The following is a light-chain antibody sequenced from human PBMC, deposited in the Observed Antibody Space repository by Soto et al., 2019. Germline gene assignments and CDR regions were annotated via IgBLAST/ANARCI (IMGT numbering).Light chain of an antibody. CDR1: QSVLYTSNNKNY. Sequence: DIVMTQSPDSLAVSLGERATINCKSSQSVLYTSNNKNYLAWYQQKPGQPPKLLFYWASARESGVPDRFSGSGSGTDFTLTISSLQAEDVAIYHCQQYYVIPVTFGGGTTVEIK. V-gene: IGKV4-1*01. J-gene: IGKJ4*01. CDR2: WAS. CDR3: QQYYVIPVT.